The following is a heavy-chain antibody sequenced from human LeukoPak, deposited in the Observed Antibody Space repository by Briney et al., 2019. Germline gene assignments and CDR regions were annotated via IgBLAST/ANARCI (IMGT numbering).Heavy chain of an antibody. Sequence: GGSLRLSCAASGFTFSSYTMNWVRQAPGKGLEWVSSISSSSSYIYYADSLKGRFTISRDNAKNSLYLQMNSLRAEDTAVYYCAKVDGPYHYYGMDVWGQETTVTVSS. CDR3: AKVDGPYHYYGMDV. CDR2: ISSSSSYI. D-gene: IGHD5-24*01. J-gene: IGHJ6*02. CDR1: GFTFSSYT. V-gene: IGHV3-21*01.